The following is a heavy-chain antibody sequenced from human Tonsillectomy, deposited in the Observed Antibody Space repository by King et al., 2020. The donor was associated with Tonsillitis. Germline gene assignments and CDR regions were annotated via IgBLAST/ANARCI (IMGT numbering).Heavy chain of an antibody. CDR2: ISYDGSNK. D-gene: IGHD6-19*01. J-gene: IGHJ4*02. CDR1: GFTFSYYG. Sequence: VQLVESGGGVVQPGRSLRLSCAASGFTFSYYGMHWVSQAPGKGLEWVAVISYDGSNKYYADSVKGRFTISRDNSKNTLYLQMNSLRAEDTAVYYCAKDWESVAGTHAFDYWGQGTLVTVSS. CDR3: AKDWESVAGTHAFDY. V-gene: IGHV3-30*18.